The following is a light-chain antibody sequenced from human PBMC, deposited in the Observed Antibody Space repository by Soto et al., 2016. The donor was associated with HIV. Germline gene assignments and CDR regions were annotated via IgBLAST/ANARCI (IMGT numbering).Light chain of an antibody. J-gene: IGKJ4*01. CDR1: LDITNR. CDR3: QHFDNLPLA. V-gene: IGKV1-33*01. Sequence: IQMTQSPSSLSASVGDRVTITCQANLDITNRVNWYQQKLGKLPKLLIHDASNLETGIPSRFSGGGSGTHFTFTISSLQPEDIGTYYCQHFDNLPLAFGGGPRWR. CDR2: DAS.